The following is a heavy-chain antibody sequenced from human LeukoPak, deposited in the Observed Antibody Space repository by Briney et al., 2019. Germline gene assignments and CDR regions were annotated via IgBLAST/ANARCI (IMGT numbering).Heavy chain of an antibody. CDR2: ISSSSSYI. Sequence: GGSLRLSCAASGFTFSSYSITWVRQPPGKGLEWVSSISSSSSYIYYADSVKGRFTISRDNAKNSLYLQMNSLRAEDMAVYYCASGELAYWGQGTLVTVSS. CDR1: GFTFSSYS. D-gene: IGHD3-10*01. V-gene: IGHV3-21*01. J-gene: IGHJ4*02. CDR3: ASGELAY.